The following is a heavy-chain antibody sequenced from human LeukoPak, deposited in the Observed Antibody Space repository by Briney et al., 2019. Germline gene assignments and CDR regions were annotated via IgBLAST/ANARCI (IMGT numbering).Heavy chain of an antibody. CDR2: ISSSGSTI. V-gene: IGHV3-11*01. CDR3: ARWYKQWLAYFDY. D-gene: IGHD6-19*01. CDR1: GFTFSDYY. J-gene: IGHJ4*02. Sequence: PGGSLRLPCAASGFTFSDYYMSWIRQAPGKGREWVSYISSSGSTIYYADSVKGRFTISRDNAKNSLYLQMNSLRAEDTAVYYCARWYKQWLAYFDYWGQGTLVTVSS.